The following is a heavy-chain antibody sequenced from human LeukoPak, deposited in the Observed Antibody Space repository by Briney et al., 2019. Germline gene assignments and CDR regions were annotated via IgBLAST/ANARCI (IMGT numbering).Heavy chain of an antibody. CDR2: IIPILGIA. CDR1: GYTFSSYT. CDR3: ARVGCSSTSCYTEWFDP. V-gene: IGHV1-69*02. Sequence: ASVKVSCKASGYTFSSYTISWVRQAPGQGLEWMGRIIPILGIANYAQKFQGRVTITADKSTSTAYMELSSLRSEDTAVYYCARVGCSSTSCYTEWFDPWGQGTLVTVSS. D-gene: IGHD2-2*02. J-gene: IGHJ5*02.